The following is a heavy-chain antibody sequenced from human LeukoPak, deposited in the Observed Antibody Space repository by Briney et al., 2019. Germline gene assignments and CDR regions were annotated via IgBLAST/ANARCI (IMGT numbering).Heavy chain of an antibody. CDR3: VRDLT. J-gene: IGHJ5*02. V-gene: IGHV3-53*01. Sequence: GGSLRLSCAASRFTVSSNHMTWVRQAPGKGPEWVSVIYAGGSTYSADSVKGRFTISRDTSKNTVFLQMNSLRAEDTAMYYCVRDLTWGQGTLVTVSS. CDR2: IYAGGST. CDR1: RFTVSSNH.